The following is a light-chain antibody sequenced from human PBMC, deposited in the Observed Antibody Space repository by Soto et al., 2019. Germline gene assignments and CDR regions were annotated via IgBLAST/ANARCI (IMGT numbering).Light chain of an antibody. CDR2: AAS. V-gene: IGKV1-12*01. J-gene: IGKJ1*01. CDR1: EGVASW. Sequence: DVHMTQSPSSVSASVGDRVTITCRASEGVASWLAWYQQKPGKAPNLLIYAASNLESGVPSRFSGSGSGTDFTLTISSLQPEDFATYYCQQTNSFPPTFGQGTRVEIK. CDR3: QQTNSFPPT.